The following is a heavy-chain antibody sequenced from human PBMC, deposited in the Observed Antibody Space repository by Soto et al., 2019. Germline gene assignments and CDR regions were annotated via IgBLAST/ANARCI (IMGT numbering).Heavy chain of an antibody. D-gene: IGHD5-18*01. CDR2: IIPIFGTA. CDR1: GGTFSSYA. V-gene: IGHV1-69*13. Sequence: SVKVSCKASGGTFSSYAISWVRQAPGQGLEWMGGIIPIFGTANYAQKFQGRVTITADESTSTAYMELSSLRSEDTAVYYCARDTAMVTYFDYWGQGTLVTVSS. CDR3: ARDTAMVTYFDY. J-gene: IGHJ4*02.